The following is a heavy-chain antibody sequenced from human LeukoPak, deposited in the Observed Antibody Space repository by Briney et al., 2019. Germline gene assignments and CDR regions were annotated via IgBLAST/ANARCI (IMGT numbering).Heavy chain of an antibody. J-gene: IGHJ4*02. Sequence: GGSLRLSSTASGFSFSNYAMSWVRQAPARGPEWVSSLRGNGETFYADSVKGRCTLSRDDSRNTVYLQLNDLRAEDTAIYYCAKASWVSYADAVWWGQGTQVTVSS. V-gene: IGHV3-23*01. CDR3: AKASWVSYADAVW. CDR2: LRGNGET. CDR1: GFSFSNYA. D-gene: IGHD3-16*01.